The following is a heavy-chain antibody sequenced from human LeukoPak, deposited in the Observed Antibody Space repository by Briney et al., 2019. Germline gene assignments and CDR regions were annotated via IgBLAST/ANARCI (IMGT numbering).Heavy chain of an antibody. CDR2: IYYSGST. CDR1: GGSISSSSYY. Sequence: SETLSLTCTVSGGSISSSSYYWGWIRQPPGKGLEWIGSIYYSGSTSYNPSLKSRVTISVDTSKNQFSLKLSSVTAADTAVYYCARDRVGNWNRYFDYWGQGTLVTVSS. V-gene: IGHV4-39*07. J-gene: IGHJ4*02. CDR3: ARDRVGNWNRYFDY. D-gene: IGHD1-20*01.